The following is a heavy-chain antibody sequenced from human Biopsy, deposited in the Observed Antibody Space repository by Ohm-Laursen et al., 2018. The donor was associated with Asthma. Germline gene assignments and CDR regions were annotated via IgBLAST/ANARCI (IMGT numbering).Heavy chain of an antibody. V-gene: IGHV3-23*01. D-gene: IGHD4-17*01. Sequence: LSCAATGFTLSSYAIHWVRQAPGKGLEWVSVISSGGGTIDYADSVKGRFTISRNISTNTVYLQMDSLSADDTAVYYCAKVGHGYGDYVGYLDPWGQGTTVTVSS. CDR3: AKVGHGYGDYVGYLDP. J-gene: IGHJ5*02. CDR2: ISSGGGTI. CDR1: GFTLSSYA.